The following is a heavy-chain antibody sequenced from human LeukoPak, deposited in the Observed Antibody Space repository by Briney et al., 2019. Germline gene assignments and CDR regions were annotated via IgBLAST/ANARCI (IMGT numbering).Heavy chain of an antibody. CDR2: ISDSGGDT. J-gene: IGHJ4*02. V-gene: IGHV3-23*01. CDR3: ARVIRYGSGNYYYFDY. CDR1: GFIFNNFA. Sequence: PGGSLRLSCAASGFIFNNFALNWVRPAPGKGLEWVSDISDSGGDTYYADSVRGRFTISRDNFKNTLYLQMNSLRADDTAIYYCARVIRYGSGNYYYFDYWGQGTLVTVSS. D-gene: IGHD3-10*01.